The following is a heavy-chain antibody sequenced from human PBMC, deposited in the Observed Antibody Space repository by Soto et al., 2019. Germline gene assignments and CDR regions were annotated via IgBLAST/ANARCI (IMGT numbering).Heavy chain of an antibody. Sequence: GGSLRLSCAASGFTFSTYGMHWVRQAPGKGLEWVAVIWFDGSNKDYADSVKGRFTISRDNSKNTLYLQMNNLRGEDTAVYYCARGYCSGGSCYSYYYYGMDVWGQGTTVTVSS. CDR2: IWFDGSNK. CDR3: ARGYCSGGSCYSYYYYGMDV. J-gene: IGHJ6*02. CDR1: GFTFSTYG. V-gene: IGHV3-33*01. D-gene: IGHD2-15*01.